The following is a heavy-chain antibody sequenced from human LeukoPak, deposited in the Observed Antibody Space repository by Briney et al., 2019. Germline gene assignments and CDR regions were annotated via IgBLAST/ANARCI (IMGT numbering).Heavy chain of an antibody. D-gene: IGHD2-2*01. CDR2: FYYSGST. J-gene: IGHJ6*03. Sequence: PSDTLPLTCSVCGRSISSYYWRWLPQPPGKGLEWIGYFYYSGSTNYNPSLKSRHNIPVDASKNQFSLQLSSVTAADTAVYYCARANTNYYYYSMDVWGKGTTVTISS. CDR3: ARANTNYYYYSMDV. V-gene: IGHV4-59*07. CDR1: GRSISSYY.